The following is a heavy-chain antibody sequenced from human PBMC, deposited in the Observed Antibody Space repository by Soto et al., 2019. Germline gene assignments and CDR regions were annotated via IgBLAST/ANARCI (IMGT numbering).Heavy chain of an antibody. CDR3: ARGRDSSSWYDPNWFDP. CDR2: ISSSGSTI. J-gene: IGHJ5*02. CDR1: GFTFSSYE. Sequence: GGSLRLSXAASGFTFSSYEMNWVRQAPGKGLEWVSYISSSGSTIYYADSVKGRFTIPRDNAKNSLYLQMNSLRAEDTAVYYCARGRDSSSWYDPNWFDPWGQGTLVTVSS. D-gene: IGHD6-13*01. V-gene: IGHV3-48*03.